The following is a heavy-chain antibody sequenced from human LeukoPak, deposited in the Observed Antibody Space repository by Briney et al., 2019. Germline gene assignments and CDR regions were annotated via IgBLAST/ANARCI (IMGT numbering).Heavy chain of an antibody. CDR2: IYYSGST. Sequence: SETLSLNCTVSGGSISSSSYYWGWIRQPPGKGLEWIGSIYYSGSTYYNPSLKSRVTISVDTSKNQFSLKLSSVTAADTAVYYCARLGRGTSWLFDYWGQGTLVTVSS. V-gene: IGHV4-39*01. J-gene: IGHJ4*02. D-gene: IGHD2-2*01. CDR1: GGSISSSSYY. CDR3: ARLGRGTSWLFDY.